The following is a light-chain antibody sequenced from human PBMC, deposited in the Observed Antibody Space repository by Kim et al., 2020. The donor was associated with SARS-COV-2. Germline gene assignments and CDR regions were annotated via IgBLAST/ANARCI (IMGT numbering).Light chain of an antibody. Sequence: LSPGERATLSCRASQSVSSSYLAWYQQKPGQAPRLLIYGASSRATGIPDRFSGSGSGTDFTLTISRLEPEDFAVYYCQQYGSSPSTFGQGTKVDIK. CDR1: QSVSSSY. J-gene: IGKJ1*01. CDR3: QQYGSSPST. V-gene: IGKV3-20*01. CDR2: GAS.